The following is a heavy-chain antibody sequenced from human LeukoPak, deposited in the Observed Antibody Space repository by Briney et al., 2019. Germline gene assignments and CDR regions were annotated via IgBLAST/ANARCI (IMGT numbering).Heavy chain of an antibody. CDR3: ARGLPTVTTLYYYYYYGMDV. CDR1: GYTFTSYD. J-gene: IGHJ6*02. Sequence: ASVKVSCKASGYTFTSYDINWVRQATGQGLEWMGWMNPNSGNTGYAQKFQGRVTMTRNTSISTAYMELSSLRSEDTAVYYCARGLPTVTTLYYYYYYGMDVWGQGTTVTVSS. D-gene: IGHD4-17*01. V-gene: IGHV1-8*01. CDR2: MNPNSGNT.